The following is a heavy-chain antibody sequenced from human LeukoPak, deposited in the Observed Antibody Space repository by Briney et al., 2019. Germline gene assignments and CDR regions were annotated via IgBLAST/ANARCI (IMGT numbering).Heavy chain of an antibody. CDR1: GGSISSSSYY. CDR3: ATIYDSSGYYYFGSGY. D-gene: IGHD3-22*01. CDR2: IYYSGST. J-gene: IGHJ4*02. V-gene: IGHV4-39*06. Sequence: SETLSLTCTVSGGSISSSSYYWGWIRQPPGKGLEWIGSIYYSGSTYYNPSLKSRVTISVDTSKNQFPLKLSSVTAADTAVYYCATIYDSSGYYYFGSGYWGQGTLVTVSS.